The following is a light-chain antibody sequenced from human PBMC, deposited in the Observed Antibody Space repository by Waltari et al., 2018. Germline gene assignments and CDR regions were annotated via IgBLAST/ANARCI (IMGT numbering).Light chain of an antibody. V-gene: IGLV2-14*01. CDR2: DVN. CDR1: SSDVGGYNY. J-gene: IGLJ1*01. Sequence: QSALTQPASVSGSPGQSITISCTGTSSDVGGYNYVSWYQQHPGKVPKLMIYDVNKRPSVVSTRFSGSKSGNTASLTISGLQAEDEADYYCSSYTSVTTAAYVFGTGSKVTVL. CDR3: SSYTSVTTAAYV.